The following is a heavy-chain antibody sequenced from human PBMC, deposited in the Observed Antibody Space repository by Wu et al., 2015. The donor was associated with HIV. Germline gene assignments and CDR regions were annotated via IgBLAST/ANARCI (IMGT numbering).Heavy chain of an antibody. CDR3: ARGRWYYFPNYPSLKPADAFDI. J-gene: IGHJ3*02. V-gene: IGHV1-69*13. CDR2: IIPVFETP. CDR1: GGTFRNYG. D-gene: IGHD2/OR15-2a*01. Sequence: QVVLVQSGAEVRKPGSSVKVSCKASGGTFRNYGISWVRQAPGQGLEWMGRIIPVFETPNYAQKFQGRVIITADESTTTVSLELSSLRSDDTAKYYCARGRWYYFPNYPSLKPADAFDIWARDNGHRLI.